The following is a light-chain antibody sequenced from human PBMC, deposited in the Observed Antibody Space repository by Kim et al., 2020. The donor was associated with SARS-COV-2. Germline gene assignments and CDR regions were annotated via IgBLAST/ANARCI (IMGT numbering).Light chain of an antibody. CDR3: SSYAGSHNLV. J-gene: IGLJ2*01. Sequence: GQSVTIPCTGTSSDVGNYTYVPWYQQHPGKAPNLMIYEVSKRPSGVPDRFSGSKSGNTASLTVSGLQAEDEADYYCSSYAGSHNLVFGGGTQLTVL. CDR2: EVS. CDR1: SSDVGNYTY. V-gene: IGLV2-8*01.